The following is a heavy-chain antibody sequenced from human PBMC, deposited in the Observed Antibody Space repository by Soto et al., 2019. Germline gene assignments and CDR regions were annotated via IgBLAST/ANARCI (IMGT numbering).Heavy chain of an antibody. D-gene: IGHD4-17*01. V-gene: IGHV4-59*01. J-gene: IGHJ4*02. CDR3: ARTYGGNTFDY. CDR2: IYYSGTT. CDR1: GGSISSYY. Sequence: QVQLQESGPGLVKPSETLSLTCTVSGGSISSYYWSWIRQPPGKGLEWIGYIYYSGTTNYNPSLKSRAPMSVDTSKNQCSLKLSSVSAADTAVYYFARTYGGNTFDYWGQGTLVTVSS.